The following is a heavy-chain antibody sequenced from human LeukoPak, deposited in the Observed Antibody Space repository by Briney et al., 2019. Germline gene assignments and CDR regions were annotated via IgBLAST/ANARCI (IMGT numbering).Heavy chain of an antibody. V-gene: IGHV3-9*01. J-gene: IGHJ4*02. Sequence: LPGGSLRLSCAASGFNFGGYAMHWIRHPPGKGLEWVSGISWNGDRIGYADSVKGRFTISRDNAKSSLYLQMNSLKAEDTAFYFCAKDGGAGCSDDWCPPDSWGQGTLVTVSS. CDR1: GFNFGGYA. CDR3: AKDGGAGCSDDWCPPDS. D-gene: IGHD3-9*01. CDR2: ISWNGDRI.